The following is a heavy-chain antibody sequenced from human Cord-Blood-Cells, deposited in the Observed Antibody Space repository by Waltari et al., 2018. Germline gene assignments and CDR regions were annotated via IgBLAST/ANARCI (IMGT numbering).Heavy chain of an antibody. J-gene: IGHJ4*02. D-gene: IGHD3-22*01. CDR3: ARHPLDYYDSSGYYYFDY. CDR1: GYSFTSYW. CDR2: IYPGDSDT. V-gene: IGHV5-51*01. Sequence: EVQLVQSGAEVKKPGESLKISCKGSGYSFTSYWIGWVRQMPGKGLEWMVIIYPGDSDTRYSPSFQGQVTISADKSISTAYLQWSSLKASDTAMYYCARHPLDYYDSSGYYYFDYWGQGTLVTVSS.